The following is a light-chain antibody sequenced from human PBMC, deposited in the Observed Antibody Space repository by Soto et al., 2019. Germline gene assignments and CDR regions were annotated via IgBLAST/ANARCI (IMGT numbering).Light chain of an antibody. V-gene: IGKV3-11*01. J-gene: IGKJ2*01. Sequence: EIVLTQSPATLSLSPGERATLSCRASQSVSSYLAWYQQKPGQAPRLLIYDASNRATGIPARFSGGGSGTGFTLTISSLEPEDFAVYYCQQRFNWPRFTFGQGTKLVIK. CDR2: DAS. CDR1: QSVSSY. CDR3: QQRFNWPRFT.